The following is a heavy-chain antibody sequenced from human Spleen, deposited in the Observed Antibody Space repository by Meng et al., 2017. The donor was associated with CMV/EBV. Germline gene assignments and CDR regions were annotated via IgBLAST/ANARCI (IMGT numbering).Heavy chain of an antibody. V-gene: IGHV4-4*02. Sequence: SETLSLTCAVSGASISSNNWWTWVRQPPGKGLEWIGYIYYSGSTNYNPSLKGRVTISVDTSKNQFSLKLSSVTAADTAVYYCAREIVTYGMDVWGQGTTVTVSS. J-gene: IGHJ6*02. CDR2: IYYSGST. CDR1: GASISSNNW. D-gene: IGHD2-15*01. CDR3: AREIVTYGMDV.